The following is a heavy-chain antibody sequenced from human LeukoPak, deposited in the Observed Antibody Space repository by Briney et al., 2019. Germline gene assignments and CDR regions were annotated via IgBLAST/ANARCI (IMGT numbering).Heavy chain of an antibody. CDR1: GGFISSYY. V-gene: IGHV4-59*12. D-gene: IGHD3-22*01. Sequence: SETLSLTCTVSGGFISSYYWSWIRQPPGKGLDFIGYMYYSGSANYNPSLKSRVTISVDTSKNQFSLKLSSVTAADTAVYYCARTGSYYDSSGYYYDGAFDIWGQGTMVTVSS. J-gene: IGHJ3*02. CDR3: ARTGSYYDSSGYYYDGAFDI. CDR2: MYYSGSA.